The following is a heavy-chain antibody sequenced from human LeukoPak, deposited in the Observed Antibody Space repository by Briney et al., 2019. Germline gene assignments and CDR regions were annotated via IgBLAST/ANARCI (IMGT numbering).Heavy chain of an antibody. V-gene: IGHV3-23*01. J-gene: IGHJ5*02. CDR3: AKGPHTASSYNWFDP. D-gene: IGHD5-18*01. CDR1: GFTFSIYA. CDR2: ISGSGGST. Sequence: QPGGSLRLSCAASGFTFSIYATGWVRQAPGKGLEWVSVISGSGGSTYYADSVKGRFTISRDNSQNTLYLQMNSLRAEDTAVYYCAKGPHTASSYNWFDPWGRGTLVTVSS.